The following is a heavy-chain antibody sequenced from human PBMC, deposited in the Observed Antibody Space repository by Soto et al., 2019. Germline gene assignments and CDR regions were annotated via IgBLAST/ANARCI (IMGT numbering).Heavy chain of an antibody. CDR2: FYSSGSI. D-gene: IGHD5-18*01. V-gene: IGHV4-31*03. J-gene: IGHJ4*02. CDR1: GYSITAGGYY. CDR3: ARERSRIRAPDY. Sequence: PSETLSLTCSVSGYSITAGGYYWSWIRQHPGKGLEWIGSFYSSGSIIYNSSLKSRVSISGDTSRNQFSMTLTSVTAADTALYYCARERSRIRAPDYWGQGTLVTVSS.